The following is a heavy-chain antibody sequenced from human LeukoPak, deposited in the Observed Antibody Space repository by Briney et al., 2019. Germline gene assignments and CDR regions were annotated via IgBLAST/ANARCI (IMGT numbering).Heavy chain of an antibody. CDR1: GDSISNYY. CDR2: IYTSGST. CDR3: ARVSLVRGAPDYYFDY. Sequence: SETLSLTCTVSGDSISNYYWGWIRQPAGKGLEWIGRIYTSGSTNYNPSLKSRVTMSVDTSKNQFSLKLSSVTAADTAVYYCARVSLVRGAPDYYFDYWGQGTLVTVSS. V-gene: IGHV4-4*07. D-gene: IGHD3-10*01. J-gene: IGHJ4*02.